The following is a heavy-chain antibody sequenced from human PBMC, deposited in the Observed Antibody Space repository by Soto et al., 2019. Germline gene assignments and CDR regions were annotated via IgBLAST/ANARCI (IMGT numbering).Heavy chain of an antibody. V-gene: IGHV5-51*01. Sequence: GESLKISCKGSGYSFTSYWIGWVRQMPGKGLEWMGIIYPGDSDTRYSPSFQGQVTISADKSISTAYLQWSSLKASDTAMYYCARHALPGGGTRHGMDVWGQGTTVTVSS. CDR1: GYSFTSYW. D-gene: IGHD1-7*01. CDR3: ARHALPGGGTRHGMDV. J-gene: IGHJ6*02. CDR2: IYPGDSDT.